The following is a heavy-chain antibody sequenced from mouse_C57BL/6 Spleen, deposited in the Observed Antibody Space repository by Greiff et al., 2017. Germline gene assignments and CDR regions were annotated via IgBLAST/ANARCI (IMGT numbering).Heavy chain of an antibody. V-gene: IGHV5-6*02. J-gene: IGHJ3*01. Sequence: DVKLVESGGDLVKPGGSLKLSCAASGFTFSSYGMSWVRQTPDKRLEWVATISSGGSYTYYPDSVKGRFTISRDNAKNTLYLQMSSLKSEDTAMYYCARHDDGSSPFAYWGQGTLVTVSA. CDR3: ARHDDGSSPFAY. D-gene: IGHD1-1*01. CDR1: GFTFSSYG. CDR2: ISSGGSYT.